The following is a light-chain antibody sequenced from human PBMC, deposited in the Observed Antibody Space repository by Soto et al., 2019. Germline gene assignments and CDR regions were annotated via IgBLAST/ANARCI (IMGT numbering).Light chain of an antibody. CDR1: SSDVGGYNY. J-gene: IGLJ1*01. V-gene: IGLV2-14*03. Sequence: QSALTQPASVAGSPGQSITISCTGTSSDVGGYNYVSWDQHHPGKAPKLMIFDVSNRPSGVSNRFSGSKSGNTASLTISGLPPEDEADYYCSSYTTNNTRKIVFGTGTKLTVL. CDR2: DVS. CDR3: SSYTTNNTRKIV.